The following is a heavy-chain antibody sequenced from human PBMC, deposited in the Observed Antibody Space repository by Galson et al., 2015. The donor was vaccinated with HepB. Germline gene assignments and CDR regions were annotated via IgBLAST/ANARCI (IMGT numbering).Heavy chain of an antibody. CDR2: ISSTGTTM. D-gene: IGHD3-10*01. J-gene: IGHJ2*01. CDR1: GFTFSSYT. Sequence: SLRLSYAASGFTFSSYTMNWVRQAPGKGLESVSYISSTGTTMYYADSAKGRFTISRDNAQNSLYLQMNSLRDEDTAVYYCARVYFGSGSSSAYWYFDLWGRGALVTVSS. V-gene: IGHV3-48*02. CDR3: ARVYFGSGSSSAYWYFDL.